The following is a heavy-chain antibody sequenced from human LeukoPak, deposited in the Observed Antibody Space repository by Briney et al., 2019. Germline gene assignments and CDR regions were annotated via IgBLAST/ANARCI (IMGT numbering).Heavy chain of an antibody. CDR2: MNPNSGNT. V-gene: IGHV1-8*01. Sequence: ASVKVSCKASGYTFTSYDINWVRQATGQGLEWMGWMNPNSGNTGYAQKFQGRVTMTRNTSISTAYMELSSLRSEDTAVYYCARGGYCSGGSCYWGQGTLVTVSS. CDR1: GYTFTSYD. D-gene: IGHD2-15*01. J-gene: IGHJ4*02. CDR3: ARGGYCSGGSCY.